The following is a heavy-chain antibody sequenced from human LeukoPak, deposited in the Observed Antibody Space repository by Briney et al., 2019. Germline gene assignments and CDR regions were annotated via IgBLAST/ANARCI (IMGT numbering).Heavy chain of an antibody. CDR1: GFTFSNYG. V-gene: IGHV3-30*18. CDR2: ISYDGSNK. Sequence: PGGSLRLSCAASGFTFSNYGMHWVRQAPGKGLEWVAVISYDGSNKYFADSVKGRFTISRDNSKNTLYLQMNSLRAEDTAVYYCAKGPRIAAAGPFDYWGQGTLVTVSS. D-gene: IGHD6-13*01. J-gene: IGHJ4*02. CDR3: AKGPRIAAAGPFDY.